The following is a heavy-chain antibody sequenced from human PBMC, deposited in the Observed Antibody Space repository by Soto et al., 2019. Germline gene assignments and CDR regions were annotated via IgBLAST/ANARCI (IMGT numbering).Heavy chain of an antibody. D-gene: IGHD3-10*01. CDR2: IYYSGST. CDR1: GGSISSYY. V-gene: IGHV4-59*08. Sequence: PSETLSLTCTVSGGSISSYYWSWIRQPPGKGLEWIGYIYYSGSTNYNPSLKSRVTISVDTSKNQFSLKLSSVTAADTAVYYCARGSKLSGGSGSYYKHYFDYWGQGTLVTVSS. J-gene: IGHJ4*02. CDR3: ARGSKLSGGSGSYYKHYFDY.